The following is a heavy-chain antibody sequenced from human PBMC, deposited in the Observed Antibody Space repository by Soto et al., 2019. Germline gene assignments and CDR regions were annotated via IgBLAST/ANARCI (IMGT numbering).Heavy chain of an antibody. D-gene: IGHD3-10*01. V-gene: IGHV3-30-3*01. CDR3: ARDPMGRYYGSGSYYFDY. CDR2: ISYDGSNK. CDR1: GFTFSSYA. J-gene: IGHJ4*02. Sequence: QVQLVESGGGVVQPGRSLRLSCAASGFTFSSYAMHWVRQAPGKGLEWVAVISYDGSNKYYADSVKGRFTISSDNSKNTLYLQMNSLRAEDTAVYYCARDPMGRYYGSGSYYFDYWGQGTLVTVSS.